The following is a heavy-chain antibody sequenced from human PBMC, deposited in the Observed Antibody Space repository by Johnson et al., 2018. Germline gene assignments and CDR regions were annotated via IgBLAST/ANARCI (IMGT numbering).Heavy chain of an antibody. J-gene: IGHJ1*01. V-gene: IGHV3-9*01. CDR2: ISWNRGSI. D-gene: IGHD3-3*01. CDR1: GFTFDDYA. CDR3: AKAPVGWLGEGAEYFQH. Sequence: VQLLESGGGLVQPGRSXRLSCAASGFTFDDYAMHWVRAAPGKGLEWVSGISWNRGSIGYADSVKGRFTISRDNATNSLYLQMNSLRAEDTALYYCAKAPVGWLGEGAEYFQHWGQGTLVTVSS.